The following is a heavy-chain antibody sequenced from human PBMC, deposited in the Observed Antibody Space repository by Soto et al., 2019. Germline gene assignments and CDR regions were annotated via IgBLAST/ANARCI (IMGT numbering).Heavy chain of an antibody. CDR2: ISSTTNYI. J-gene: IGHJ4*02. CDR1: GFTFTRYS. V-gene: IGHV3-21*01. CDR3: ARESEDLTSNFDY. Sequence: EVQPVESGGGLVKPGGSLRLSCAASGFTFTRYSMNWVRQAQGKGLEWVSSISSTTNYIYYADSMKGRFTVSRDNAKNSVYLEMNSLSAEDTAVYYCARESEDLTSNFDYWGQGTLVTVSS.